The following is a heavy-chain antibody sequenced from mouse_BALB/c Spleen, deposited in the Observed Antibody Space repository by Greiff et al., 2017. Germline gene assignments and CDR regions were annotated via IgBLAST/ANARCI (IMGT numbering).Heavy chain of an antibody. J-gene: IGHJ2*01. D-gene: IGHD2-10*02. Sequence: EVKLEESGGGLVQPGGSRKLSCAASGFTFSSFGMHWVRQAPEKGLEWVAYISSGSSTIYYADTVKGRFTISRDNPKNTLFLQMTSLRSEDTAMYYCARSKYGNSFDYWGQGTTLTVSS. CDR1: GFTFSSFG. CDR3: ARSKYGNSFDY. CDR2: ISSGSSTI. V-gene: IGHV5-17*02.